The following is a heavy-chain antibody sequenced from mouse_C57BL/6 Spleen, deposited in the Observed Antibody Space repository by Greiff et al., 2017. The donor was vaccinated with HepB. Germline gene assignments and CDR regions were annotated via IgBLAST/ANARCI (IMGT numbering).Heavy chain of an antibody. CDR1: GYTFTSYG. Sequence: QVQLQQSGAELARPGASVKLSCKASGYTFTSYGISWVKQRTGQGLEWIGEIYPRSGHTYYNEKFKGKATLTADKSSSTAYMELRSLTSEDSAVYFCASPYYGSSYGYFDVWGTGTTVTVSS. CDR3: ASPYYGSSYGYFDV. J-gene: IGHJ1*03. CDR2: IYPRSGHT. D-gene: IGHD1-1*01. V-gene: IGHV1-81*01.